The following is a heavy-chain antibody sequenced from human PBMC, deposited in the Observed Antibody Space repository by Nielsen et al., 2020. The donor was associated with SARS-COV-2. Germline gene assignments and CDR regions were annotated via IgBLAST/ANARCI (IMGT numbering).Heavy chain of an antibody. CDR1: GFTFSSYA. CDR3: AAESDSSGYYYYYGMDV. D-gene: IGHD3-22*01. Sequence: GGSLRLSCAASGFTFSSYAMSWVRQAPGKGLEWVSAISGSGGSTYYADSVKGRFTISRDNSKNTLYLQMNSLRAEDTAVYYCAAESDSSGYYYYYGMDVWGQGTTVTVSS. V-gene: IGHV3-23*01. CDR2: ISGSGGST. J-gene: IGHJ6*02.